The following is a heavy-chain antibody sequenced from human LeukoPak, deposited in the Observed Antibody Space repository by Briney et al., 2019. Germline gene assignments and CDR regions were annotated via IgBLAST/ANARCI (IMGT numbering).Heavy chain of an antibody. Sequence: HSGGSLRLSCAASGLTFDDYAMHWVRQAPGKGLEWVSGISWNSGSIGYADSVKGRFTISRDSAKNSLYLQMNSLRAEDTAVYYCARIDRNYFDYWGQGTLVTVSS. D-gene: IGHD3-22*01. CDR2: ISWNSGSI. J-gene: IGHJ4*02. V-gene: IGHV3-9*01. CDR3: ARIDRNYFDY. CDR1: GLTFDDYA.